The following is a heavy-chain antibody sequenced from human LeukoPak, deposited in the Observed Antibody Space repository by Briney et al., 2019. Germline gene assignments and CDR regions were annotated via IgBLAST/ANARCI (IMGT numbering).Heavy chain of an antibody. V-gene: IGHV1-8*03. Sequence: ASVKVSCKASGYTFTGYYMHWVRQATGQGLEWMGYMNPYSGNTGYAQNFQGRVTLTRNTSISTVYMELSSLRSEDTAVYYCARSKKNWNFDYWGQGTLVTVSS. CDR2: MNPYSGNT. J-gene: IGHJ4*02. CDR1: GYTFTGYY. CDR3: ARSKKNWNFDY. D-gene: IGHD1-1*01.